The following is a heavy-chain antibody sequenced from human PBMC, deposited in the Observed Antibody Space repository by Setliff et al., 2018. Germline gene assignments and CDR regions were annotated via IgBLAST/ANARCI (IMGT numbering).Heavy chain of an antibody. CDR1: GYTFTSYD. V-gene: IGHV1-8*02. CDR3: ARAQSWSGGPYYFDN. D-gene: IGHD3-3*01. Sequence: ASVKVSCKASGYTFTSYDINWVRQATGQGLGWMGWMNPNSGNTGYAQKFQGRVTMTRNTSISTAYMDLSSLRFEDTAVYYCARAQSWSGGPYYFDNWGQGTRVTSPQ. J-gene: IGHJ4*02. CDR2: MNPNSGNT.